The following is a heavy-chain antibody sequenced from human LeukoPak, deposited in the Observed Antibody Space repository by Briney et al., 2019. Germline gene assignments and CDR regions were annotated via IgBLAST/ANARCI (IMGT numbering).Heavy chain of an antibody. Sequence: GESLRISCKGSGYSFTSYWISWVRQMPGKGLEWMGRIDPSDSYTNYSPSFQGHVTISADKSISTAYLQWSSLKASDTAMYYCARRPTGTTADYYYYGTDVWGQGTTVTVSS. CDR1: GYSFTSYW. J-gene: IGHJ6*02. V-gene: IGHV5-10-1*01. CDR2: IDPSDSYT. CDR3: ARRPTGTTADYYYYGTDV. D-gene: IGHD1-1*01.